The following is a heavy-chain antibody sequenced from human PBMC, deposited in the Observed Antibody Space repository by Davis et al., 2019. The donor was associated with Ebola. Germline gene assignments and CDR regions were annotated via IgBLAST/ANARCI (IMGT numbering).Heavy chain of an antibody. CDR1: GYTFNNYA. Sequence: AASVKVSCKASGYTFNNYAMQWVRQAPGQRLECMGWINAVNGNTKYSQKFQGRVTITSDTSTSTLYMELSSLRSEDTALYYCARAIAVSGHYYMDVWGRGTTVTVSS. D-gene: IGHD6-19*01. CDR2: INAVNGNT. J-gene: IGHJ6*03. CDR3: ARAIAVSGHYYMDV. V-gene: IGHV1-3*01.